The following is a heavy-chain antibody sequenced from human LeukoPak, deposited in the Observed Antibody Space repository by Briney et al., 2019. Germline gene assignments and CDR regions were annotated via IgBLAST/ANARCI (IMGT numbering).Heavy chain of an antibody. CDR2: IILILGIA. J-gene: IGHJ6*03. CDR3: ARDIVVVPAALEGRLSKEYYYYYYMDV. Sequence: ASVKVSCKASGGTFSSYAISWVRQAPGQGLEWMGRIILILGIANYAQKFQGRVTITADKSTSTAYMELSSLRSDDTAVYYCARDIVVVPAALEGRLSKEYYYYYYMDVWGKGTTVTVSS. D-gene: IGHD2-2*01. CDR1: GGTFSSYA. V-gene: IGHV1-69*04.